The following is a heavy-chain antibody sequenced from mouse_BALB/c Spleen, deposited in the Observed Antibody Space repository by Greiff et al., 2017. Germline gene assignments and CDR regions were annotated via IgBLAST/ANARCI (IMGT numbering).Heavy chain of an antibody. CDR2: IDPANGNT. D-gene: IGHD2-14*01. Sequence: EVQLQESGAELVKPGDSVKLSCTASGFNIKDTYMHWVKQRPEQGLEWIGRIDPANGNTKYDPKFQGKATITADTSSNTAYLQLSSLTSEDTAVYYCAPYRYDYYAMDYWGQGTSVTVSS. CDR1: GFNIKDTY. V-gene: IGHV14-3*02. J-gene: IGHJ4*01. CDR3: APYRYDYYAMDY.